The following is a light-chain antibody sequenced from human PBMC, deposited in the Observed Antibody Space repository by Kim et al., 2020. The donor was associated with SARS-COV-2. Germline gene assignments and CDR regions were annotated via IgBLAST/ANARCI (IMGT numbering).Light chain of an antibody. CDR3: QQYNNWPEV. Sequence: VSPGERATLSCRASQSISSSVAWYQQTPGQAPRLLIYGASTRATGIPIRFSGSGSGTDFTLTISSLQSEDFAVYYCQQYNNWPEVFGQGTKVDIK. CDR2: GAS. V-gene: IGKV3-15*01. J-gene: IGKJ1*01. CDR1: QSISSS.